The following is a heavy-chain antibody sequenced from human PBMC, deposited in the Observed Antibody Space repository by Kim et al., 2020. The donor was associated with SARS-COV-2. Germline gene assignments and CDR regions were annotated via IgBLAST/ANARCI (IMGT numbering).Heavy chain of an antibody. Sequence: SETLSLTCTVSGGSISSYYWSWIRQPPGKGLEWIGYIYYSGSTNYNPSLKSRVTISVDTSKNQFSLKLSSVTAADTAVYYCARHFGLGWSGYPGVGYYYYGMDVWGQGTTVTVSS. CDR1: GGSISSYY. J-gene: IGHJ6*02. CDR2: IYYSGST. CDR3: ARHFGLGWSGYPGVGYYYYGMDV. D-gene: IGHD3-3*01. V-gene: IGHV4-59*08.